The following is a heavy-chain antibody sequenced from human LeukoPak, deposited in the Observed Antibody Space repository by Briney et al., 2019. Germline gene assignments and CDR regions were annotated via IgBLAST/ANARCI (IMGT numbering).Heavy chain of an antibody. CDR2: INPNSGGT. CDR1: GYTFTGYY. D-gene: IGHD3-3*01. V-gene: IGHV1-2*02. Sequence: GASLKVSCKASGYTFTGYYMHWVRQAPGQGLVWMGWINPNSGGTNYAQKFQGRVTMTRDTSISTAYMELSRLRSDDTAVYYCAIDFWGGYGMDVWGQGTTVTVSS. CDR3: AIDFWGGYGMDV. J-gene: IGHJ6*02.